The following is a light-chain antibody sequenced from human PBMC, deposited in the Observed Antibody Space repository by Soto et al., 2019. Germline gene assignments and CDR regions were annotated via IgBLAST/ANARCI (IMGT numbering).Light chain of an antibody. V-gene: IGKV4-1*01. CDR2: RAS. CDR1: QSVSSRSNN. CDR3: QQYYSSPYT. J-gene: IGKJ2*01. Sequence: DIVLTQSPDSLAVSLGERATINCKSSQSVSSRSNNVIWYQQKPGQPPKLLIYRASTREWGVPDRFSGSGSATDFTLTISSLQAEDVAVYYCQQYYSSPYTFGQGTRLEI.